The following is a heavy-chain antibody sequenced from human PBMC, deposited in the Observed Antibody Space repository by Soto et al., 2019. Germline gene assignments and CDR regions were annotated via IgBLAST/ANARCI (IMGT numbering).Heavy chain of an antibody. V-gene: IGHV3-48*02. CDR1: GFTFSSYS. D-gene: IGHD2-2*01. Sequence: EVQLVESGGGLVQPGGSLRLSCAAPGFTFSSYSMNWVRQAPGKGLEWVSYISNSSSTIYYADSVKGRFTISRGNAKNSRYLQMNSLRDEDTAVYYCARDSPGRYCSSTSCPRMDVWGQGTTVTVSS. J-gene: IGHJ6*02. CDR3: ARDSPGRYCSSTSCPRMDV. CDR2: ISNSSSTI.